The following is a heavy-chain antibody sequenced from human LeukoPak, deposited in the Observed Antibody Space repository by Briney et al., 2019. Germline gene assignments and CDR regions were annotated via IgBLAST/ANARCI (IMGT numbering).Heavy chain of an antibody. D-gene: IGHD5-18*01. CDR1: GFTFSSYG. V-gene: IGHV3-30*18. CDR3: EKDLEVYDYSYGPFFDY. Sequence: GGSLRLSCAASGFTFSSYGMHWVRQAPGKVLEWVAVISYDGSNKYYADSVKGRFTISRDNSKNTLYLQMNSLRAEDTAVYYCEKDLEVYDYSYGPFFDYWGQGTLVTVSS. CDR2: ISYDGSNK. J-gene: IGHJ4*02.